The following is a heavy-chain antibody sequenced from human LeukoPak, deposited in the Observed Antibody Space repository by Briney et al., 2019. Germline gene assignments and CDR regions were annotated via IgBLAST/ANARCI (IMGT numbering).Heavy chain of an antibody. CDR2: SGST. CDR1: GGSFSDYY. Sequence: SETLSLTCTVSGGSFSDYYWTWLPRPPGKGLEWIRYSGSTDYTPSPKSRVTISIDTSMRHFSLTLSSATAADTAMYYCARTRRHYYGSGKNLTPWPAGLDVWGQGTTVTVS. CDR3: ARTRRHYYGSGKNLTPWPAGLDV. V-gene: IGHV4-59*01. J-gene: IGHJ6*02. D-gene: IGHD3-10*01.